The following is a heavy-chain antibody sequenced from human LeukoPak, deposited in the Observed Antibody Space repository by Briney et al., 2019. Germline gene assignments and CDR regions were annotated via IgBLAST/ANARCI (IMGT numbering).Heavy chain of an antibody. CDR1: GSSISRYY. J-gene: IGHJ4*02. CDR3: ASDYDSSGYYFI. V-gene: IGHV4-59*08. CDR2: IYYSGSA. D-gene: IGHD3-22*01. Sequence: SETLSLTCTVSGSSISRYYWSWIRQPPGKGLEWIGYIYYSGSANYNPSLKSRVTISVDTSKNQFSLKLSSVTAADTAVYYCASDYDSSGYYFIWGQGTLVTVSS.